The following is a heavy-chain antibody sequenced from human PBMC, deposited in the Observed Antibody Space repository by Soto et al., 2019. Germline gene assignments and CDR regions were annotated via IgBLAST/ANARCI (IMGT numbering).Heavy chain of an antibody. Sequence: GASVKVSCKASGYTFTSYGISWVRQAPGQGLEWMGWISAYNGNTSYAQKLQGRVTMTTDTSTSTAYMELRSLRSDDTAVYYCARDFVVVAATGYYYYYMDVWGKGTTVTVSS. V-gene: IGHV1-18*01. D-gene: IGHD2-15*01. CDR1: GYTFTSYG. J-gene: IGHJ6*03. CDR3: ARDFVVVAATGYYYYYMDV. CDR2: ISAYNGNT.